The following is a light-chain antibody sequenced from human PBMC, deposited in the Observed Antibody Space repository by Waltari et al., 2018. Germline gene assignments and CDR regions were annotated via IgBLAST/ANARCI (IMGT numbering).Light chain of an antibody. Sequence: SYELTPPPSVSVSPGQTARITCSGHAFPKNHAYSYQQKSGQAPVLVIYEDLKRPTGIPERLSGSSSGTMATLTISGAQVEDEADYYCFSIDSSGNYRVFGGGTKLTVL. J-gene: IGLJ3*02. CDR1: AFPKNH. V-gene: IGLV3-10*01. CDR2: EDL. CDR3: FSIDSSGNYRV.